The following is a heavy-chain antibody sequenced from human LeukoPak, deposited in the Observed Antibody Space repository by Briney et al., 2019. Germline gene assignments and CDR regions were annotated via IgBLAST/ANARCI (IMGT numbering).Heavy chain of an antibody. CDR1: GFTFSSYA. Sequence: PGGSLRLSGEASGFTFSSYAMSWVRQAPGKGLEWVSAISGSGGTTYYADSVKGRFTISRDNSKNTLYLRMSSLRAEDTAVYFCAKQAGGSGNYYYYWGQGTLVTVSS. D-gene: IGHD3-10*01. CDR2: ISGSGGTT. CDR3: AKQAGGSGNYYYY. V-gene: IGHV3-23*01. J-gene: IGHJ4*02.